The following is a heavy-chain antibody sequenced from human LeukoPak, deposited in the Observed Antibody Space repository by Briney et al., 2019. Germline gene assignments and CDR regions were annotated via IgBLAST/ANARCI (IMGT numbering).Heavy chain of an antibody. J-gene: IGHJ4*02. CDR3: AKDGGLRFLEWLLDYFDY. V-gene: IGHV3-23*01. CDR1: GFTFSSYA. CDR2: ISGSGGST. D-gene: IGHD3-3*01. Sequence: GGSLRLSCAVSGFTFSSYAMSWVRQAPGKGLEWVSAISGSGGSTYYADSVKGPFTISRDNSKNTLYLQMNSLKAEDTAVYYCAKDGGLRFLEWLLDYFDYWGQGTLVTVSS.